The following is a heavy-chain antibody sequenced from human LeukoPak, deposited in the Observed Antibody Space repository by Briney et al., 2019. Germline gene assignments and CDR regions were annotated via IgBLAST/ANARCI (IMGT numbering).Heavy chain of an antibody. CDR3: ARWKSYCSSTSCQYYFDY. Sequence: SETLSLTCAVYGGSFSGYYWSWIRQPPGKGLEWIGEINHSGSTNYNPSLKSRVTISVDTSKNQFSLKLSSVTAADTAVYYCARWKSYCSSTSCQYYFDYWGQGTLVTVSS. J-gene: IGHJ4*02. CDR2: INHSGST. D-gene: IGHD2-2*01. V-gene: IGHV4-34*01. CDR1: GGSFSGYY.